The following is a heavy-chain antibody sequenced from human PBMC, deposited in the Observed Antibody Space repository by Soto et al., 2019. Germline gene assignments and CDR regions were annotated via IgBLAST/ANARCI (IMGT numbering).Heavy chain of an antibody. J-gene: IGHJ4*02. CDR3: ASPGATPLGYLEF. CDR1: GGTFSSHA. CDR2: IIPIFATT. Sequence: VKVSCKASGGTFSSHAVNWVRQAPGHGLEWMGEIIPIFATTNYAQKFQGRATITADESTTTAYMELSSLRSEDTAVYYCASPGATPLGYLEFWGQGTLVTVSS. V-gene: IGHV1-69*13. D-gene: IGHD7-27*01.